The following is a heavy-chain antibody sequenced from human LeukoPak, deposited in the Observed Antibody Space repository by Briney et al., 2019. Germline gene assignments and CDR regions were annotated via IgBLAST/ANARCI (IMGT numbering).Heavy chain of an antibody. D-gene: IGHD3-10*01. CDR2: IHHSGIT. J-gene: IGHJ4*02. CDR1: GYSITSGFY. V-gene: IGHV4-38-2*02. Sequence: SETLSLTCTVSGYSITSGFYWGWIRQPPGKGLEWIGSIHHSGITYYNPSLKSRVTMSLDTSKNQISLKVPSATAADAAVYYCARRTVRGVIKYWDQGSLVTVPS. CDR3: ARRTVRGVIKY.